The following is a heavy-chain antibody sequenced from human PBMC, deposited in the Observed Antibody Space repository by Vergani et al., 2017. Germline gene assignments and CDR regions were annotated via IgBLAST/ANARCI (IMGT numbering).Heavy chain of an antibody. V-gene: IGHV3-30-3*01. Sequence: QVQLVESGGGVVQPGRSLRLSYAASGFTFSSYAMHWVRQAPGKGLEWVAVISYDGSNKYYADSVKGRFTISRDNAKNSLYLQMNSLRAEDTAVYYCARGPDYDFYRYYMDVWGKGTTVTVSS. CDR1: GFTFSSYA. CDR2: ISYDGSNK. J-gene: IGHJ6*03. CDR3: ARGPDYDFYRYYMDV. D-gene: IGHD3-3*01.